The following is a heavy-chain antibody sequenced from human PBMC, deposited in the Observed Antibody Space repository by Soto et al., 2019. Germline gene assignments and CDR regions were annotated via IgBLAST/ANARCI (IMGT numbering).Heavy chain of an antibody. CDR2: ISGSGSST. CDR1: EFTFSSYA. J-gene: IGHJ4*02. Sequence: PGGSLRLSCAASEFTFSSYAMSWVRQAPGKGLEWVSGISGSGSSTYYADSVKGRFTISRDNSKNTLYLQMNTLRAEDTAVYYCAKMARSGNNEYSFEYWGQGTLVTVSS. CDR3: AKMARSGNNEYSFEY. V-gene: IGHV3-23*01. D-gene: IGHD1-26*01.